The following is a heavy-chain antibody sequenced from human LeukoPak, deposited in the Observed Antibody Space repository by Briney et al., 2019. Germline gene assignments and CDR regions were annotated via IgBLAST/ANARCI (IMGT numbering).Heavy chain of an antibody. CDR2: INHSGST. CDR3: ARVPLGGYSYGLDY. J-gene: IGHJ4*02. CDR1: GFSVSDYY. Sequence: GSLRLSCAASGFSVSDYYMSWVRQAPGKGLEWIGEINHSGSTNYNPSLKSRVTISVDTSKNQFSLKLSSVTAADTAVYYCARVPLGGYSYGLDYWGQGTLVTVSS. D-gene: IGHD5-18*01. V-gene: IGHV4-34*01.